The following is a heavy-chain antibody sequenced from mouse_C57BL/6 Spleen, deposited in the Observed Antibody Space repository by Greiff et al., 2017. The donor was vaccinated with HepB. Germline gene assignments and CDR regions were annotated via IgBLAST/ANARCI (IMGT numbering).Heavy chain of an antibody. D-gene: IGHD1-1*01. J-gene: IGHJ1*03. Sequence: VKLMESGAELVRPGASVTLSCKASGYTFTDYEMHWVKQTPVHGLEWIGAIDPETGGTAYNQKFKGKAILTADKSSSTAYMELRSLTSEDSAVYYCLGITTVVARYWYFDVWGTGTTVTVSS. CDR1: GYTFTDYE. CDR3: LGITTVVARYWYFDV. V-gene: IGHV1-15*01. CDR2: IDPETGGT.